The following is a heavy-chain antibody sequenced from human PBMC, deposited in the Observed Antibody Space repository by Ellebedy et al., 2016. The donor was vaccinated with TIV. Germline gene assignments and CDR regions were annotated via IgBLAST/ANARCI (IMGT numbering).Heavy chain of an antibody. D-gene: IGHD6-13*01. J-gene: IGHJ5*02. CDR3: ARSLAVAGRNRFNP. V-gene: IGHV4-34*01. CDR1: GGSFSAYY. CDR2: INHSGST. Sequence: SETLSLXXSVYGGSFSAYYWSWIRQPPGKGLEWIGEINHSGSTKYSPSLKSRVTISVDTSRNQFSLKLNSVTAADTAVYYCARSLAVAGRNRFNPWGQGTLVTVFS.